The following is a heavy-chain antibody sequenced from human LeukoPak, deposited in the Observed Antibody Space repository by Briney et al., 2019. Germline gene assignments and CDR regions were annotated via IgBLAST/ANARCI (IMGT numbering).Heavy chain of an antibody. CDR1: GFTFSTYG. J-gene: IGHJ2*01. D-gene: IGHD2-2*01. CDR3: AKETHCSSISCYNWYFDL. V-gene: IGHV3-30*02. Sequence: GGSLRPSCAASGFTFSTYGMHWVRQAPGKGLEWVAFIRYDVSNTYYADSVKGRFTISRDDSKNTLYLQMNSLITEDTAVYYCAKETHCSSISCYNWYFDLWGRGTLVTVSS. CDR2: IRYDVSNT.